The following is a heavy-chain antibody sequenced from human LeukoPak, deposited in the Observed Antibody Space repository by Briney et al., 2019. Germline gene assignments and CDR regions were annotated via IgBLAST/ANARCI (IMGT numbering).Heavy chain of an antibody. CDR2: IYYSGST. V-gene: IGHV4-31*03. D-gene: IGHD3-3*01. J-gene: IGHJ6*02. CDR3: ASMYYDFWSGSTPYYYGMDV. Sequence: SETLSLTCTVSGGSISSGGYYWSWVRQHPGKGLEWIGYIYYSGSTYYNPSLKSRVTISVDTSKNQFSLKLSSVTAADTAVYYCASMYYDFWSGSTPYYYGMDVWGQGTTVTVSS. CDR1: GGSISSGGYY.